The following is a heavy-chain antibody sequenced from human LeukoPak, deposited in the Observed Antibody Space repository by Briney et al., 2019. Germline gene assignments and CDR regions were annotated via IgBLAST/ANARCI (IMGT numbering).Heavy chain of an antibody. CDR2: ISSSSSYI. CDR3: ARGTSGYDY. Sequence: GGSLRLSCAASGFTFSSYAMSWVRQAPGKGLEWVSSISSSSSYIYYTDSVKGRYTISRDNAKNSLYLQMNSLRAEDTAVYYCARGTSGYDYWGQGTLVTVSS. V-gene: IGHV3-21*01. J-gene: IGHJ4*02. CDR1: GFTFSSYA. D-gene: IGHD5-12*01.